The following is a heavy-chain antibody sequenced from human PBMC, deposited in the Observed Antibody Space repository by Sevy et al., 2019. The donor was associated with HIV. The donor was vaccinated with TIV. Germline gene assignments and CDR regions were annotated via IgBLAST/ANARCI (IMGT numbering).Heavy chain of an antibody. V-gene: IGHV3-30*18. CDR1: GFIFGSYG. D-gene: IGHD3-9*01. Sequence: GGSLRLSCAASGFIFGSYGMHWVRQAPGKGLEWVAVISYDGTIKSYADSVRGRFSISRDNADSTLYLLMDSLRAEDTAVYYCAKEGYDILTGFEPGNFDSWGQGTLVTVSS. J-gene: IGHJ4*02. CDR2: ISYDGTIK. CDR3: AKEGYDILTGFEPGNFDS.